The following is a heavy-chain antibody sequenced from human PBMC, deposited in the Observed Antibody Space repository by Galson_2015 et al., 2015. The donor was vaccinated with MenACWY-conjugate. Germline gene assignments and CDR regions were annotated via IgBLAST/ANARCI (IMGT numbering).Heavy chain of an antibody. CDR2: ISSSSSTI. J-gene: IGHJ6*02. D-gene: IGHD1-1*01. CDR3: ARDNELEGYYYGMDV. V-gene: IGHV3-48*04. CDR1: GFTFSSYS. Sequence: SLRLSCAASGFTFSSYSMNWVRQAPGKGLEWVSYISSSSSTIYYADSVKGRFTISRDNAKNSLYLQMNSLRAEDTAVYYCARDNELEGYYYGMDVWGQGTTVTVSS.